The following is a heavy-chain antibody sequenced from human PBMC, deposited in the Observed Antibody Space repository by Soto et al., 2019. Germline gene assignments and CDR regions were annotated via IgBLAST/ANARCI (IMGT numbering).Heavy chain of an antibody. CDR1: GGSLSSYY. V-gene: IGHV4-59*01. CDR2: IYYSGST. CDR3: ARSDGRY. J-gene: IGHJ4*02. Sequence: PSDTLSLTCTVSGGSLSSYYWSWIRQPPGKGLEWIGYIYYSGSTNYNPSLKSRVTISVDTSKNQFSLKLSSVTAADTAVYYCARSDGRYWGQGTLVTVSS.